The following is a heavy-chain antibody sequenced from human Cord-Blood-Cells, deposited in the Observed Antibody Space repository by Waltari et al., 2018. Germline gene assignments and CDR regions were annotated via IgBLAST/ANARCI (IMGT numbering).Heavy chain of an antibody. CDR3: ARLGYSSSGYSSEYYFDY. V-gene: IGHV4-59*01. CDR2: IYYSGST. Sequence: QVQLQESGPGLVKPSETLSLTCTVSGGSISSYYWSWIRQPPGKGLEWIGYIYYSGSTNYNPSLKRRVTISVDTSKNQFSLKLSSVTAADTAVYYCARLGYSSSGYSSEYYFDYWGQGTLVTVSS. CDR1: GGSISSYY. D-gene: IGHD6-13*01. J-gene: IGHJ4*02.